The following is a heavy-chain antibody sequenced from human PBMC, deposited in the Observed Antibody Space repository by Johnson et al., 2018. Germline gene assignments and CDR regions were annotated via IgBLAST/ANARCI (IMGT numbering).Heavy chain of an antibody. CDR1: GDSVSSNRAA. Sequence: QVQLVQSGPGLLKPSQTLSLTCAISGDSVSSNRAAWNWIRQSPSRGLEWLGRTYYRSKWYFNYAESVKSRITIHPDTSKNQVSLQLESVTPDDTAVYYCASERDPWVWGKGTTVTVSS. CDR2: TYYRSKWYF. V-gene: IGHV6-1*01. J-gene: IGHJ6*04. CDR3: ASERDPWV.